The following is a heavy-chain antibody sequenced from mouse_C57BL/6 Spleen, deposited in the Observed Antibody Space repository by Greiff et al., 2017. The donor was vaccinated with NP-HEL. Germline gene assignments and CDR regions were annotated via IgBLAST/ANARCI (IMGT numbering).Heavy chain of an antibody. CDR3: TQGAQCYAMDY. J-gene: IGHJ4*01. CDR1: GFNIKDYY. V-gene: IGHV14-1*01. CDR2: IDPGAGDT. Sequence: VQLQQSGAELVRPGASVKLSCTASGFNIKDYYMHWVKQRPEQGLEWIGRIDPGAGDTEYAPKFQGKATLTADTSSNTAYLQLISLTSEDTAGYYSTQGAQCYAMDYWGQGTTVTVSS.